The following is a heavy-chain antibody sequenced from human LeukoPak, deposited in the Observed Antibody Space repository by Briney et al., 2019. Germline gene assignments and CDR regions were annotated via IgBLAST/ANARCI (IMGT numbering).Heavy chain of an antibody. V-gene: IGHV4-4*07. D-gene: IGHD3-22*01. CDR3: ARQRRNSSGYYYYYYYMDV. J-gene: IGHJ6*03. CDR2: IYPSGST. Sequence: SETLSLTCTVSGGSISSYYWSWIRQPAGKGLDWIGRIYPSGSTNYNPSLKSRVTMSVDTSKNQFSLKLSSVTAADTAVYYWARQRRNSSGYYYYYYYMDVWGKGNTVTVSS. CDR1: GGSISSYY.